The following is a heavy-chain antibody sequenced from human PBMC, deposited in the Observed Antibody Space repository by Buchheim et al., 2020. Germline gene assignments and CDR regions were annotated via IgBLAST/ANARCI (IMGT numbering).Heavy chain of an antibody. V-gene: IGHV3-33*01. CDR1: GFTFSSNG. J-gene: IGHJ3*02. Sequence: QVQLVESGGGVVQPGRSLRSSGAASGFTFSSNGMHWVRQAPGKGLEWVAVIWYDGSIKYYADSVKGGLTISRDNSKNTRYLQMNSLRAEDTAVYYCARRSYGGNSARIPRNPDAFDIWGQGT. CDR2: IWYDGSIK. CDR3: ARRSYGGNSARIPRNPDAFDI. D-gene: IGHD4-23*01.